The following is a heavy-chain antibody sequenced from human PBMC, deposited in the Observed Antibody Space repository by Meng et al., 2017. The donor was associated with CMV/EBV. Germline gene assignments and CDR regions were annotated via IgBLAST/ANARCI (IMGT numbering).Heavy chain of an antibody. D-gene: IGHD3-10*01. Sequence: GSLRLSCIVSGGSVSSGSYYWSWIRQPPGRGLEWIGYIYYSGRTNYNPSLKSRVTISADTSKNQFSLKLNSVTAADTAVYYCARYGESATWGQGNLVTVSS. CDR3: ARYGESAT. V-gene: IGHV4-61*01. CDR1: GGSVSSGSYY. CDR2: IYYSGRT. J-gene: IGHJ5*02.